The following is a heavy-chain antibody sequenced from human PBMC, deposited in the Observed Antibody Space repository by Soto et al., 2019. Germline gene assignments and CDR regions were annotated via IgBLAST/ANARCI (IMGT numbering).Heavy chain of an antibody. D-gene: IGHD3-22*01. CDR3: ARSMHYSDGSNYSPFDY. V-gene: IGHV4-61*01. J-gene: IGHJ4*02. CDR1: GGSMSSGNYY. CDR2: FYYTGST. Sequence: SETLSLTWTVSGGSMSSGNYYWSWIRQPPGKGLEWIGYFYYTGSTNYNPSLKSRVTISIDASKNQFSLRLSSVTAADTAVYYCARSMHYSDGSNYSPFDYWGQGTLVTVSS.